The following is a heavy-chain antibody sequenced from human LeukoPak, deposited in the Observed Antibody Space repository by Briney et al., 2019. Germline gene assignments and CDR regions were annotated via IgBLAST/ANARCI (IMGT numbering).Heavy chain of an antibody. J-gene: IGHJ4*02. D-gene: IGHD1-26*01. CDR3: ARDSFSGSSLDY. Sequence: PGGSLRLSCAASGFTFDEYCMSWVRQAPGKGREWVSSINRNGGSTGYTDSMKSQITITRASAKNSLYLQMNRLRAYDTALYYCARDSFSGSSLDYWGQGTLVTVSS. CDR1: GFTFDEYC. CDR2: INRNGGST. V-gene: IGHV3-20*04.